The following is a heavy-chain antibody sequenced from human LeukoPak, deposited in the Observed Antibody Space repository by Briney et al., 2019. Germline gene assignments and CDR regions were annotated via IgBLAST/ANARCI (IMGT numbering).Heavy chain of an antibody. J-gene: IGHJ5*02. CDR2: INHSGST. CDR3: ARGSPLSSSWYWFDP. D-gene: IGHD6-13*01. Sequence: PSETLSLTCAVYGGSFSGYYWSWIRQPPGKGLEWIGEINHSGSTNYNPSLKSRVTISVDTSKNQFSLKLSSVTAADTAVYYCARGSPLSSSWYWFDPWGQGTLVTVSS. CDR1: GGSFSGYY. V-gene: IGHV4-34*01.